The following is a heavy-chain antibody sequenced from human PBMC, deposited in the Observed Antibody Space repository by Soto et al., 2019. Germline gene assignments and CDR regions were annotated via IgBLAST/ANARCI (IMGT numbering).Heavy chain of an antibody. V-gene: IGHV3-30-3*01. CDR2: ISYDGSNK. Sequence: QVQLVESGGGVVQPGRSLRLSCAASGFTFSSYAMHWVRQAPGKGLEWVAVISYDGSNKYYADSVKGRFTISRDNSKNPLYLLMNSLRAEDTAVYYCARGPYYYGSPSNYCGMDVWGQGTTVTVSS. J-gene: IGHJ6*02. D-gene: IGHD3-10*01. CDR1: GFTFSSYA. CDR3: ARGPYYYGSPSNYCGMDV.